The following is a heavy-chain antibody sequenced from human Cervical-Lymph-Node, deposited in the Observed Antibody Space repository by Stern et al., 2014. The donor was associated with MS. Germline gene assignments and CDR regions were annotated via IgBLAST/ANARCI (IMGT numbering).Heavy chain of an antibody. CDR2: IYTSGST. Sequence: QVQLVQSGPGLVKPSQTLSLTCTVSGGSISSGSYYWSWIRQPAGKGLEWIGRIYTSGSTNYNPSLQSRVTISVDTSKNQFSLKLSSVTAADTAVYYCARDCRLRYFDNYGMDVWGQGTTVTVSS. D-gene: IGHD3-9*01. CDR1: GGSISSGSYY. J-gene: IGHJ6*02. CDR3: ARDCRLRYFDNYGMDV. V-gene: IGHV4-61*02.